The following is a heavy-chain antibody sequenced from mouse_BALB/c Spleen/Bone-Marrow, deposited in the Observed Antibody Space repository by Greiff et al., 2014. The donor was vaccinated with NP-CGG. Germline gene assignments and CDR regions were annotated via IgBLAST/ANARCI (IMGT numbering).Heavy chain of an antibody. V-gene: IGHV1-39*01. Sequence: VQLQQSGPELEKPGASVKISCKASGYSFTGYNMNWVKQSNGKSLEWIGNIDPYYGGISYNQKFKDKATLTVDKSSSIAYMQLKSLTSEDSAVYYCARSIEYRPLTYWGQGTLVTVSA. CDR3: ARSIEYRPLTY. CDR1: GYSFTGYN. CDR2: IDPYYGGI. D-gene: IGHD2-14*01. J-gene: IGHJ3*01.